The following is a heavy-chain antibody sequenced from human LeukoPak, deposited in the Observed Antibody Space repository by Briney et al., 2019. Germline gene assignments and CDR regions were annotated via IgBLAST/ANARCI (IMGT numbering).Heavy chain of an antibody. CDR2: IYHSGST. CDR3: ASSGYYYGLDY. Sequence: SQTLSLTCAVSGGSISSGGYSWSWIRQPPGTGLEWIGYIYHSGSTYYNPSLKSRVTISVDRSKNQFSLKLSSVTAADTAVYYCASSGYYYGLDYWGHGTLVTVSS. V-gene: IGHV4-30-2*01. D-gene: IGHD3-22*01. J-gene: IGHJ4*01. CDR1: GGSISSGGYS.